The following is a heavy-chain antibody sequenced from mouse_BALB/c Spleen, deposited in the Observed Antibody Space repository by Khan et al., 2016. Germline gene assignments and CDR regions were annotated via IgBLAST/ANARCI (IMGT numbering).Heavy chain of an antibody. V-gene: IGHV5-6-3*01. CDR3: ARLADGYDGWFAY. Sequence: EVELVESGGGLVQPGGSLKLSCAASGFTFSSYGMSWVRQTPDKRLELVATINSNGGSTYYPDSVKGRFTISSDNATNPLYLQMSSLKSEYTAMYYCARLADGYDGWFAYWGQGTLVTVSA. CDR2: INSNGGST. CDR1: GFTFSSYG. D-gene: IGHD2-2*01. J-gene: IGHJ3*01.